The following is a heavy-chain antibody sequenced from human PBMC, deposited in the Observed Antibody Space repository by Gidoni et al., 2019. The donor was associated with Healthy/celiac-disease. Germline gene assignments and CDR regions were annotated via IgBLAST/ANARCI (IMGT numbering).Heavy chain of an antibody. CDR2: IIPIFGTA. V-gene: IGHV1-69*01. D-gene: IGHD2-2*01. J-gene: IGHJ5*02. CDR3: ARVVPAAIPDWFDP. CDR1: GGTFSSYA. Sequence: QVQLVQSGAEVKKPGSSVTVSCKASGGTFSSYAISWVRQAPGQGLEWMGGIIPIFGTANYAQKFQGRVTITADESTSTAYMELSSLRSEDTAVYYCARVVPAAIPDWFDPWGQGTLVTVSS.